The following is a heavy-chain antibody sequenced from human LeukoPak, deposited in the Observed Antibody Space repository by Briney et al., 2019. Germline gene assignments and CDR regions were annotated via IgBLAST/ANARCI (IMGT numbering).Heavy chain of an antibody. Sequence: SDTLSLTCTVSVRSISSYYWSWIRQSAGKGLEWIGRIYTSGSTNYNPSLKSRVTISVDTSKNKFTLKLSSMTAADTAVYYCASLYSGSYSFDYWGQGTLVTVSS. J-gene: IGHJ4*02. V-gene: IGHV4-4*07. D-gene: IGHD1-26*01. CDR1: VRSISSYY. CDR3: ASLYSGSYSFDY. CDR2: IYTSGST.